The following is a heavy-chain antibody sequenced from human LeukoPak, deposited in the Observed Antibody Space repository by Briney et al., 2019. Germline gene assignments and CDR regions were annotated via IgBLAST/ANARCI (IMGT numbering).Heavy chain of an antibody. J-gene: IGHJ3*02. CDR2: ISGSGGST. CDR3: AKALSNLARVVVITLSDAFDI. CDR1: GFTFSSYA. V-gene: IGHV3-23*01. D-gene: IGHD3-22*01. Sequence: GGSLRLSCAASGFTFSSYAMSWVRQAPGKGLEWVPAISGSGGSTYYADSVKGRFTISRDNSKNTLYLQMNSLRAEDTAVYYCAKALSNLARVVVITLSDAFDIWGQGTMVTVSS.